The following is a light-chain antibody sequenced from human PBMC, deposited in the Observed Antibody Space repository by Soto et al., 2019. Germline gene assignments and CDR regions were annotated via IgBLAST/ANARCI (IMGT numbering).Light chain of an antibody. V-gene: IGKV3-11*01. J-gene: IGKJ5*01. CDR3: QQRSNWIT. CDR1: QSVSSY. Sequence: EIVLTQSPATLSLSPGERATLSCRASQSVSSYLAWYQQKPGQAPRLLIYDASNSATGITARFSGSGSGTDFNLTISSLEPEDFAVYYCQQRSNWITFGQGTRLEIK. CDR2: DAS.